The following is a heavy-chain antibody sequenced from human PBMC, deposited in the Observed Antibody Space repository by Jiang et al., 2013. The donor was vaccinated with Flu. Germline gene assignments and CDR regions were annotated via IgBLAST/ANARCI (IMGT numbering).Heavy chain of an antibody. J-gene: IGHJ1*01. CDR2: IYWNDDK. CDR1: GFSLSTSGVG. D-gene: IGHD4-17*01. CDR3: ARWVYGDLRGYFQH. Sequence: TLTLTCTFSGFSLSTSGVGVGWIRQPPGKALEWLALIYWNDDKRYSPSLKSRLTITKDTSKNQVVLTMTNMDPVDTATYYCARWVYGDLRGYFQHWGQGTLVTVSS. V-gene: IGHV2-5*01.